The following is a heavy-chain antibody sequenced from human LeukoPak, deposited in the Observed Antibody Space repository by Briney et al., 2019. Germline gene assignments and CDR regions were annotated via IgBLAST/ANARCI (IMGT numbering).Heavy chain of an antibody. CDR2: VSSSSSYI. V-gene: IGHV3-21*01. D-gene: IGHD3-10*01. CDR1: GFTFSSYS. Sequence: GGSLRLSCAASGFTFSSYSMNWVRQAPGKGLESVSSVSSSSSYIYYAESVKGRFTISRDNAKNSLYLQMNSLSAEDTAVYYCARVAYGSGTHFDYWGQETLVAVAS. J-gene: IGHJ4*02. CDR3: ARVAYGSGTHFDY.